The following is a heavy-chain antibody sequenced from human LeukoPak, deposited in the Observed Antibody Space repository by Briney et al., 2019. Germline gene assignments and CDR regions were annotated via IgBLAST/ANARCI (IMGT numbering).Heavy chain of an antibody. V-gene: IGHV1-18*01. D-gene: IGHD6-19*01. CDR1: GYTFTSYG. CDR3: ARVGPGIAVAGTGIGTYYFDY. Sequence: ASVKVSCKASGYTFTSYGISWVRQAPGQGLEWMGWISAYNGNTNYAQKLQGRVTMTTDTSTSTAYMELRSPRSDDTAVYYCARVGPGIAVAGTGIGTYYFDYWGQGTLVTVSS. J-gene: IGHJ4*02. CDR2: ISAYNGNT.